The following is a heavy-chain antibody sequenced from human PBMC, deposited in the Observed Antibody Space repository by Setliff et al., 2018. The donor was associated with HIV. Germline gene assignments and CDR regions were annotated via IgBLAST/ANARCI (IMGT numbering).Heavy chain of an antibody. CDR1: GDSLAGSRYS. D-gene: IGHD3-16*01. V-gene: IGHV4-38-2*02. CDR2: LFHTGSS. CDR3: ARGGRSWFQNFHGAFDV. Sequence: SETLSLTCTVSGDSLAGSRYSWGWVRQPPGQGLEWLGNLFHTGSSYFNPSLKSRVTISVDTSKNQFSLRLTSVTAADTAVHYCARGGRSWFQNFHGAFDVWGQGTMVTVSS. J-gene: IGHJ3*01.